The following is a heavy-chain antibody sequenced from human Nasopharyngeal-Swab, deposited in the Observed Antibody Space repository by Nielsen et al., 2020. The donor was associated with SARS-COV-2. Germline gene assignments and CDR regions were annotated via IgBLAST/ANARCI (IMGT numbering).Heavy chain of an antibody. D-gene: IGHD6-19*01. Sequence: WIRQPPGKGLEWIGSIYYSGSTYYNPSLKSRVTIFVDTSKNQFSLKLSSVTAADTAVYYCATERAIAVAGTFGAKFDYWGQGTLVTVSS. CDR3: ATERAIAVAGTFGAKFDY. V-gene: IGHV4-39*01. J-gene: IGHJ4*02. CDR2: IYYSGST.